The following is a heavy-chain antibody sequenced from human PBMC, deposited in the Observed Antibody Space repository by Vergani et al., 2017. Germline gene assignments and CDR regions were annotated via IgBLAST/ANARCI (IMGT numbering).Heavy chain of an antibody. Sequence: QLQLQESGPGLVKPSETLSLTCTVSGGSISSSSYYWGWIRQPPGKGLEWIGSIYYSGSTYYNPSLKSRVTISVDTSKNQFSLKLSSGTAADTAVYYCVRHPGRRSGYRHCNWFDPWGQGTLVTVSS. J-gene: IGHJ5*02. D-gene: IGHD3-3*01. CDR3: VRHPGRRSGYRHCNWFDP. CDR1: GGSISSSSYY. V-gene: IGHV4-39*01. CDR2: IYYSGST.